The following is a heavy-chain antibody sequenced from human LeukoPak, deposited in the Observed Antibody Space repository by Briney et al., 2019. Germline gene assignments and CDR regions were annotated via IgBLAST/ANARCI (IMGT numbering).Heavy chain of an antibody. CDR3: AREEYSSSSGLDY. CDR2: IKQDGSEK. D-gene: IGHD6-6*01. V-gene: IGHV3-7*01. Sequence: GGSLRLSCAASGFTFSSYWMNWVRQAPGKGLEWVANIKQDGSEKYYVDSVKGRFTISRDNAKNSLYLQMNSLRAEDTAVYYCAREEYSSSSGLDYWGQGTLVTLSS. CDR1: GFTFSSYW. J-gene: IGHJ4*02.